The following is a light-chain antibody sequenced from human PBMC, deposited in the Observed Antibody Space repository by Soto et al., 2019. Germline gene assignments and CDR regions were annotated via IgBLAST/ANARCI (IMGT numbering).Light chain of an antibody. Sequence: SSELTQPPSVSVAPGHTARITCGGNNIGSKSVHWYQQKPGQAPVLVVYDDSDRPSGIPERFSGSNSGNTATLTISRVEAGDEADYYCQVWDSSSDHVVFGGGTKVTVL. CDR2: DDS. CDR1: NIGSKS. J-gene: IGLJ2*01. CDR3: QVWDSSSDHVV. V-gene: IGLV3-21*02.